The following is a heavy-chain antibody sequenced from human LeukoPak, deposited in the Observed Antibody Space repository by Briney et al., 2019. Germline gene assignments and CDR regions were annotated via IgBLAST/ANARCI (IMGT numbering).Heavy chain of an antibody. D-gene: IGHD3-16*01. Sequence: PGGSLRPSCAASGFTFDDYAMHWVRQAPGKGLEWVSGISWNSGFIAYADSVKGRFTISRDNAKNSLYLKMNSLKPEDMALYYCAKGADYVGEDYFDYWGQGTLVTVSS. V-gene: IGHV3-9*03. CDR2: ISWNSGFI. J-gene: IGHJ4*02. CDR3: AKGADYVGEDYFDY. CDR1: GFTFDDYA.